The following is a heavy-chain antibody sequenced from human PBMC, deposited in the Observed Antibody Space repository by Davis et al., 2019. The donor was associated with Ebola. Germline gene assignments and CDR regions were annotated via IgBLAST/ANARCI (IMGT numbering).Heavy chain of an antibody. Sequence: ASVKVSCKASGYIFTGYYIHWVRQAPGQGLEWMGCINPNSGATNYAQKFRGWVTMTRDTSINTAYMEVTSLKSDGTAVYYCARGRDIWSVPEYWGQGTLDTVSS. V-gene: IGHV1-2*04. D-gene: IGHD3-3*01. CDR3: ARGRDIWSVPEY. CDR2: INPNSGAT. J-gene: IGHJ4*02. CDR1: GYIFTGYY.